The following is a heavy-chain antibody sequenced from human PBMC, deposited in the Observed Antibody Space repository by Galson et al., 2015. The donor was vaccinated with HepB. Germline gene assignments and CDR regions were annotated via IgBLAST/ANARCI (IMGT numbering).Heavy chain of an antibody. CDR3: VRDVGSLFDY. V-gene: IGHV6-1*01. Sequence: CAISGDSVSTNFVAWNWIRQSPSRGLEWLGRTYYRSKWYIDYAPSVKSRVTINPDTSKNQVSLQMNSGTPEDTAVYYCVRDVGSLFDYWGQGTLVTVSS. D-gene: IGHD1-26*01. J-gene: IGHJ4*02. CDR1: GDSVSTNFVA. CDR2: TYYRSKWYI.